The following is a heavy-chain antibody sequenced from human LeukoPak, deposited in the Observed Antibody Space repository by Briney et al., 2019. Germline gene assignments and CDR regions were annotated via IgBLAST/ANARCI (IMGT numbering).Heavy chain of an antibody. J-gene: IGHJ4*02. CDR1: GGSFFGSH. V-gene: IGHV4-34*01. CDR3: ARDPTTVVALPYYFDF. CDR2: INHSGRT. Sequence: SETLSLTCAVSGGSFFGSHWNWIRQSPEKGLEWIGEINHSGRTNYNPSLKSRVTILVDTSKSQFFLKLTSVTAADTAVYHCARDPTTVVALPYYFDFWGQGTLVTVSA. D-gene: IGHD4-23*01.